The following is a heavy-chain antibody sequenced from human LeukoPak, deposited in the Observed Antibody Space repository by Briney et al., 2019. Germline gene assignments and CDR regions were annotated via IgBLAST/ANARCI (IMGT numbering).Heavy chain of an antibody. V-gene: IGHV3-23*01. CDR3: AKDRTVAPDAFDI. Sequence: GGSLRLSCAASGLTFSSYAMSWVRQAPGKGLEWVSAISGSGGSTYYADSVKGRFTISRDNSKNTLYLQMNSLRAEDTAVYYCAKDRTVAPDAFDIWGQGTMVTVSS. CDR1: GLTFSSYA. D-gene: IGHD4-23*01. CDR2: ISGSGGST. J-gene: IGHJ3*02.